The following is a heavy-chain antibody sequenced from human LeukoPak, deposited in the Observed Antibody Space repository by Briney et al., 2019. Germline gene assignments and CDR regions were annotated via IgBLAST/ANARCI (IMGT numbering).Heavy chain of an antibody. D-gene: IGHD6-19*01. J-gene: IGHJ4*02. CDR1: GGTFSSYA. Sequence: ASVKVSCKGSGGTFSSYAISWVRQAPGQGLEWMGGIIPIFGTANYAQKFQGRVTITADESTSTAYMELSSLRSEDTAVYYCARVPYSSTDKTFDYWGQGTLVTVSS. CDR2: IIPIFGTA. CDR3: ARVPYSSTDKTFDY. V-gene: IGHV1-69*13.